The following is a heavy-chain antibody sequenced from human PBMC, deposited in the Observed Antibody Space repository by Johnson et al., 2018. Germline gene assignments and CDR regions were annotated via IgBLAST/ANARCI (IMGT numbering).Heavy chain of an antibody. D-gene: IGHD3-10*02. V-gene: IGHV3-21*01. CDR3: ASLITMIGRGAFDF. CDR2: ISSSSSYI. Sequence: EVQLVETGGGLVKPGGSLRLSCAASGFTFSSYNMNWVRQAPGKGLEWVSSISSSSSYIYYADSVKGRFTISRDNAKNSLYLQMTSLIAEDTAVYYCASLITMIGRGAFDFGGQGTMVTVSS. CDR1: GFTFSSYN. J-gene: IGHJ3*01.